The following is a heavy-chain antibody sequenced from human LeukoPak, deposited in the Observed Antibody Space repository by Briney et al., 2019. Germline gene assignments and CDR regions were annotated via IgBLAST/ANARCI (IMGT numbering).Heavy chain of an antibody. CDR1: GFTFSTYA. Sequence: PGGSLRLSCAASGFTFSTYAMSWVRQAQGKGLEWVSGISASGGSTYYAGSVKGRFTISRDNSKNTLYLQMNSLRVEDTAVYYCARDSSMLRGPLVIYYFDFWGQGTLVTVSS. V-gene: IGHV3-23*01. J-gene: IGHJ4*02. CDR3: ARDSSMLRGPLVIYYFDF. D-gene: IGHD3-10*01. CDR2: ISASGGST.